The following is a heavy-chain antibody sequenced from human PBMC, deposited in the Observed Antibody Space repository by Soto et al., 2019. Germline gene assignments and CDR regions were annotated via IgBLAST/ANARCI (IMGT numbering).Heavy chain of an antibody. CDR2: ISSSSSTI. D-gene: IGHD6-6*01. J-gene: IGHJ4*02. V-gene: IGHV3-48*02. CDR3: ARGVKYSSSSWGVGLRSGPHDY. Sequence: EVQLVESGGGLVQPGGSLRLSCAASGFTFSSYSMKWVRQVPGKGLEWVSYISSSSSTIYYADSVKGRFTISRDNAKNSLYLQMNSLRDEDTAVYYCARGVKYSSSSWGVGLRSGPHDYWGQGTLVTVSS. CDR1: GFTFSSYS.